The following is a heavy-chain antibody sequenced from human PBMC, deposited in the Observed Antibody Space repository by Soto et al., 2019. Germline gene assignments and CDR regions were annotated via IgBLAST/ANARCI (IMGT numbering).Heavy chain of an antibody. J-gene: IGHJ4*02. CDR3: VKEGGYCSSTNCSPFDY. V-gene: IGHV3-23*01. CDR2: LSGSGGST. CDR1: GFIFRSYA. Sequence: GGSLRLSCAASGFIFRSYAMSWVRQAPGKGLEWVSALSGSGGSTYYADSVKGRFTIFRDNSRNTVYLQMNSLRAEDTAVYYCVKEGGYCSSTNCSPFDYWGQGTLVTVSS. D-gene: IGHD2-2*01.